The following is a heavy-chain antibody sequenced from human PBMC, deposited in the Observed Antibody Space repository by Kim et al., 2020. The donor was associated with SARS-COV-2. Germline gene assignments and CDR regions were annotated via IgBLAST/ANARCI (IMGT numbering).Heavy chain of an antibody. V-gene: IGHV1-69*06. CDR3: ARKDGNIVATIRDYYGMDV. D-gene: IGHD5-12*01. J-gene: IGHJ6*02. Sequence: SVKVSCKASGGTFSSYSISWVRQAPGQGLELMGGIIPIFGTANYAQKFQGRVTITADKSTSTAYMELSSLRSEDTAVYYCARKDGNIVATIRDYYGMDVWGQGTTVTVSS. CDR1: GGTFSSYS. CDR2: IIPIFGTA.